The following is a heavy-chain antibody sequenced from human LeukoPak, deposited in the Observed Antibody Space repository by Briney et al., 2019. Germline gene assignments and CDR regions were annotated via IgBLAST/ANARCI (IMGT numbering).Heavy chain of an antibody. CDR3: ARGARGSGTASDY. CDR1: GFTFSSYW. Sequence: PGGSLRLSCAASGFTFSSYWMSWVRQVPGKGLEWVANIKQDGSEKYYVDSVKGRFTISRDNAKNSLYLQMNSLRAEDTAVYYCARGARGSGTASDYWGQGTLVTVSS. D-gene: IGHD3-10*01. V-gene: IGHV3-7*01. CDR2: IKQDGSEK. J-gene: IGHJ4*02.